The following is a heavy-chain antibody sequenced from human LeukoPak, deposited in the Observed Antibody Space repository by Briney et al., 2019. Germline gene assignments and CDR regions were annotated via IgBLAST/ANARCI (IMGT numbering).Heavy chain of an antibody. D-gene: IGHD2-21*02. CDR3: ARQRRGCGGACSPPAAFDI. Sequence: PSETLSLTCTVSGGSISSSSYYWGWIRQPPGKGLEWIGSIYYSGSTYYNPSLKSRVTISVDTSKNQFSLKLSSVTAADTAVYYCARQRRGCGGACSPPAAFDIWGQGAMATVSS. V-gene: IGHV4-39*01. CDR1: GGSISSSSYY. J-gene: IGHJ3*02. CDR2: IYYSGST.